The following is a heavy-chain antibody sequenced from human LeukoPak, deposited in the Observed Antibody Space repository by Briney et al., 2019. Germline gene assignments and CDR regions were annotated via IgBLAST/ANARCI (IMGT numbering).Heavy chain of an antibody. CDR2: ISGSGGST. J-gene: IGHJ4*02. CDR3: AKDSFGDRYCFDY. D-gene: IGHD4-17*01. Sequence: GGSLRLSCSPSGFTFSSYAMSWDRQAPGKGLEWVSAISGSGGSTDYADSVKGRFTISRDNSKNTLYLQMNSLRAEDTAVYYCAKDSFGDRYCFDYWGQGTLVTVSS. V-gene: IGHV3-23*01. CDR1: GFTFSSYA.